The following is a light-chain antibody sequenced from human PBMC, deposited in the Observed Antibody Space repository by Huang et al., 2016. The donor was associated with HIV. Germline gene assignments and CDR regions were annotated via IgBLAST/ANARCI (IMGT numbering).Light chain of an antibody. CDR1: RSLEYSDGNTY. J-gene: IGKJ2*01. CDR3: MQGTHWPPYT. Sequence: DVVLNQSPLSLPVPLGQSASISCRASRSLEYSDGNTYLSWFHQRTGQSPRRIMYYVIKRYCGGPDRFSGSGSGTDFTLKISRVEAEDVGIYYCMQGTHWPPYTFGQGTKLEI. CDR2: YVI. V-gene: IGKV2-30*01.